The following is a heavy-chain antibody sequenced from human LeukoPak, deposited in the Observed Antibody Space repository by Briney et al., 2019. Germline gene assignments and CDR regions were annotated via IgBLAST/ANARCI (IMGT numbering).Heavy chain of an antibody. J-gene: IGHJ3*02. Sequence: SETLSLTCTVSGGSISSYYWSWIRQPPGKGMEWIGYIYYSGSTNYNPSLKSRVTISVDTSKNQFSLKLSSVTAADTAVYYCARGPNYRPSAFDIWGKGTMVTVSS. CDR2: IYYSGST. D-gene: IGHD1-26*01. CDR3: ARGPNYRPSAFDI. V-gene: IGHV4-59*01. CDR1: GGSISSYY.